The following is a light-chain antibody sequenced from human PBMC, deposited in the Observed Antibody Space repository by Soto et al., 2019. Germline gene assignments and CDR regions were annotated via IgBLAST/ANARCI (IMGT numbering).Light chain of an antibody. J-gene: IGLJ1*01. CDR2: EVN. V-gene: IGLV2-14*01. CDR3: FSYTSGNTYV. Sequence: QSVLTQPASVSGSPGQSITISCTGTSSDVGGYNYVSWYQQRPGKAPKLMIYEVNKRPSGVSNRLSASKSGNTASLTISGLQAEDDADYYCFSYTSGNTYVFGPGTKLNVL. CDR1: SSDVGGYNY.